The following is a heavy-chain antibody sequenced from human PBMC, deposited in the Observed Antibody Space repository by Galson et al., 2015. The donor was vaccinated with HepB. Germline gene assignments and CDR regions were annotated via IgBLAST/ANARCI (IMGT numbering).Heavy chain of an antibody. CDR2: INPSGGST. CDR1: GYTFTSYY. D-gene: IGHD1-26*01. V-gene: IGHV1-46*01. J-gene: IGHJ4*02. Sequence: SVKVSCKASGYTFTSYYMHWVRQAPGQGLEWMGIINPSGGSTSYAQKFQGRVTMTRDTSTSTVYMELSSLRSEDTAVYYCARDPGSGSYYGLSDYWGQGTLVTVSS. CDR3: ARDPGSGSYYGLSDY.